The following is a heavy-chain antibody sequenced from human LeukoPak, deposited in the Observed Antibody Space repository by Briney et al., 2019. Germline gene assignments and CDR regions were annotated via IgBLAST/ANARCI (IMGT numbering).Heavy chain of an antibody. J-gene: IGHJ4*02. CDR3: AIGIVGATSY. Sequence: ASVKVSCMASGYTLTGYYMHWVRQAAGQGREWMGWINPNSGGTNYAQKFQGRVTMNRDTSISTAYMGLSRLRSDDTAVYYCAIGIVGATSYWGQGTLVTVSS. CDR1: GYTLTGYY. CDR2: INPNSGGT. D-gene: IGHD1-26*01. V-gene: IGHV1-2*02.